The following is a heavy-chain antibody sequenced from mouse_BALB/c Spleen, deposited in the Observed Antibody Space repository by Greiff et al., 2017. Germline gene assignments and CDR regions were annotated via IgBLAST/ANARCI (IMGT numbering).Heavy chain of an antibody. CDR2: INPGSGGT. D-gene: IGHD3-1*01. CDR1: GYAFTNYL. CDR3: ARAARATPLAY. Sequence: VQLQQSGAELVRPGTSVKVSCKASGYAFTNYLIEWVKQRPGQGLEWIGVINPGSGGTNYNEKFKGKATLTADKSSSTAYMQLSSLTSDDSAVYFCARAARATPLAYRGQGGLVTVSA. V-gene: IGHV1-54*01. J-gene: IGHJ3*01.